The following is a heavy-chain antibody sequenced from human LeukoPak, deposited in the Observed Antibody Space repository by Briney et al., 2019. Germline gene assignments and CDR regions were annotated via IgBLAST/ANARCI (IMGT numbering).Heavy chain of an antibody. CDR2: IWNDGSDE. Sequence: GGSLRLSCAASGFIFSKYAMHWVRQTPGKGLGWVAAIWNDGSDENYADSVKGRFTISSDNSKNTLYLQMSSLSAEDTAVYYCAFEIGRSQGAFDIWGQGTVITVSS. CDR1: GFIFSKYA. D-gene: IGHD1-26*01. CDR3: AFEIGRSQGAFDI. J-gene: IGHJ3*02. V-gene: IGHV3-33*01.